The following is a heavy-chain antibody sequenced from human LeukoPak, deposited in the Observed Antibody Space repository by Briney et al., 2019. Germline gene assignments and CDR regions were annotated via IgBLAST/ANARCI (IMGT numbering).Heavy chain of an antibody. CDR1: GFTFSSYA. CDR2: ISGSGGST. CDR3: AKGISYGYGEYYSDY. V-gene: IGHV3-23*01. D-gene: IGHD5-18*01. J-gene: IGHJ4*02. Sequence: GGSLRLSCATSGFTFSSYAMSWVRQAPGKGLEWVSAISGSGGSTYYADSVKGRFTISRDNSKNTLYLQMNSLRAEDTAVFYCAKGISYGYGEYYSDYWGQGTLVTVSS.